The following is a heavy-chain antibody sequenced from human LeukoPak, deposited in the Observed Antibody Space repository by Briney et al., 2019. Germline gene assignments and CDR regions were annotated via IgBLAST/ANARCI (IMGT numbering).Heavy chain of an antibody. J-gene: IGHJ6*02. CDR3: TRDKQLWSHYYYGMDV. V-gene: IGHV3-30*03. D-gene: IGHD5-18*01. CDR2: ISYDGSNK. CDR1: GFTFSSYG. Sequence: PGRSLRLSCAASGFTFSSYGMHWVRQAPGKGLEWVAVISYDGSNKYYADSVKGRFTISRDNSKNTLYLQMNSLRAEDTAVYYSTRDKQLWSHYYYGMDVWGQGTTVTVSS.